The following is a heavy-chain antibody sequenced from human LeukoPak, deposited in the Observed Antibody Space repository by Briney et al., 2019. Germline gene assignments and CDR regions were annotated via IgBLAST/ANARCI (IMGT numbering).Heavy chain of an antibody. J-gene: IGHJ4*02. V-gene: IGHV4-34*01. D-gene: IGHD3-10*01. CDR2: INHSGST. CDR1: GGSFSGYY. Sequence: SETLSLTCAVYGGSFSGYYWSWIRQPPGKGLEWIGEINHSGSTNYNPSLKSRVTMSVDTSKNQFSLNLSSVTAADTAVYYCHLVRGGGYFDYRGQGTLVTVSS. CDR3: HLVRGGGYFDY.